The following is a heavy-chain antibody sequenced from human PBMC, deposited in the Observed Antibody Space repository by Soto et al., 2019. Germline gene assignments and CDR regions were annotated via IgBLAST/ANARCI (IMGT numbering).Heavy chain of an antibody. Sequence: SETLSLTCTVSGGSISSSSYYWGWIRQPPGKGLEWIGYIYYSGSTYYNPSLKSRVTISVDTSKNQFSLKLSSVTAADTAVYYCARVWYCSGGSCYGTENWFDPWGQGTLVTVSS. CDR3: ARVWYCSGGSCYGTENWFDP. J-gene: IGHJ5*02. V-gene: IGHV4-31*03. D-gene: IGHD2-15*01. CDR1: GGSISSSSYY. CDR2: IYYSGST.